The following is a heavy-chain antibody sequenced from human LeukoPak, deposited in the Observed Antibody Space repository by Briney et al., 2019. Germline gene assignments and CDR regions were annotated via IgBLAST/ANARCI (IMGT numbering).Heavy chain of an antibody. CDR2: IYYSGST. CDR3: ARLGPDGLDGYAVADY. D-gene: IGHD1-1*01. Sequence: SETLSPTCTVSGGSISSSSYYWGWIRQPPGKGLEWIVSIYYSGSTYYNPSLRSRVTISVDTSKNQFSLKLSSVTAADTAVYYCARLGPDGLDGYAVADYWGQGTLVTVSS. CDR1: GGSISSSSYY. V-gene: IGHV4-39*01. J-gene: IGHJ4*02.